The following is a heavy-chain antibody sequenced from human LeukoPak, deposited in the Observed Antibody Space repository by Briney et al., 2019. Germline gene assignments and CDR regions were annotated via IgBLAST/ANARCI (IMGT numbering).Heavy chain of an antibody. CDR2: IIPIFGTA. Sequence: ASVKVSCKASGGTFSSYAISWVRQAPGQGLEWMGGIIPIFGTANYAQTFQGRVTITADESTSTGYMELSSLRSEDTAVYYCARVVMATINYYYYYMDVWGKGTTVTVSS. V-gene: IGHV1-69*01. D-gene: IGHD5-24*01. CDR1: GGTFSSYA. J-gene: IGHJ6*03. CDR3: ARVVMATINYYYYYMDV.